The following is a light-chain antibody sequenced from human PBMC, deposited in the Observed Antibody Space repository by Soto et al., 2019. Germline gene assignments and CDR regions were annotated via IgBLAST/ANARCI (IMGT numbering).Light chain of an antibody. CDR3: QHYTTYPYT. J-gene: IGKJ2*01. Sequence: DIQMTQSPSTRSASVRDRVTISGRVSQSVGHWLAWYQQKPGKAPKLLIYKASTLESGVPSRFSGSGFGTEFTLTISSLQPDDFATYYCQHYTTYPYTFGQGSRLEI. CDR2: KAS. CDR1: QSVGHW. V-gene: IGKV1-5*03.